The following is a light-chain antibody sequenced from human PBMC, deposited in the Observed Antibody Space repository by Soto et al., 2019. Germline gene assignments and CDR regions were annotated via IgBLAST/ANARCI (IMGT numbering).Light chain of an antibody. V-gene: IGLV2-14*01. CDR2: EVS. Sequence: QSVLTQPASVSGSPGQSITISCTGTSSDVGGYNYVSWYQQHPGKAPKLMIYEVSNRHSGVCNRFSGSKSSNTASLTISGLQAEDEADYYCSSYTSSSTHWVFGGGTEVAVL. J-gene: IGLJ3*02. CDR1: SSDVGGYNY. CDR3: SSYTSSSTHWV.